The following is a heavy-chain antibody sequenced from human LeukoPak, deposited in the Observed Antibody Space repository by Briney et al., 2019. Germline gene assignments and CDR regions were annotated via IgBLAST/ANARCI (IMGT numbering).Heavy chain of an antibody. J-gene: IGHJ6*03. CDR2: IYSGGST. Sequence: GGSLRLSCAASGFTVSSNHMSWVRQAPGKGLEWVSVIYSGGSTYYADSVKGRFTISRDNSKNTLYLQMNSLRAEDTAVYYCARERDSAGDYYYYYMDVWGKGTTVTISS. D-gene: IGHD2-21*01. CDR3: ARERDSAGDYYYYYMDV. CDR1: GFTVSSNH. V-gene: IGHV3-53*01.